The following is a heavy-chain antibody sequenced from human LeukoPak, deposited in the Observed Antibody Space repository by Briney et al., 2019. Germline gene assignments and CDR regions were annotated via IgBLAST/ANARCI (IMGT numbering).Heavy chain of an antibody. CDR3: AELGITMIGGV. D-gene: IGHD3-10*02. Sequence: GGSLRLSCAASGFTFSDYYMSWIRQAPGKGLEWVSYISRSGSTKYYADSVKDRFTISRDNAKNSLYLQMNSLRAEDTAVYYCAELGITMIGGVWGKGTTVTISS. CDR2: ISRSGSTK. J-gene: IGHJ6*04. CDR1: GFTFSDYY. V-gene: IGHV3-11*04.